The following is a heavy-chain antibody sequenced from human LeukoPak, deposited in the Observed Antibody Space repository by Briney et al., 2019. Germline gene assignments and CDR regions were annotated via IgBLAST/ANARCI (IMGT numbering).Heavy chain of an antibody. J-gene: IGHJ4*02. V-gene: IGHV3-43*02. CDR3: AKVSSGEGDHYFDY. CDR2: ISGDGGST. CDR1: GFTFDDYA. Sequence: GGSLRLSCAASGFTFDDYAMHWVRQAPGKCLEWVSLISGDGGSTYYADSVKGRFTISRDNSKYSLYLQMNSLRTEDTALYYCAKVSSGEGDHYFDYWGQGTLVTVSS. D-gene: IGHD5-18*01.